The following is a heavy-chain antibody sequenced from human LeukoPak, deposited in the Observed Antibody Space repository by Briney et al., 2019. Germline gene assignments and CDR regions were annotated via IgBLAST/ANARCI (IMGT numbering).Heavy chain of an antibody. CDR2: INTNTGNP. D-gene: IGHD3-22*01. CDR3: ARDRRTYYYDSSGYYSSGGRHNWFDP. J-gene: IGHJ5*02. Sequence: ASVTVSCTASGYTFTSYAMNWVRQAPGQGLEWMGWINTNTGNPTYAQGFTGRFVFSLDTSVSTAYLQICSLKAEDTAVYYCARDRRTYYYDSSGYYSSGGRHNWFDPWGQGTLVTVSS. CDR1: GYTFTSYA. V-gene: IGHV7-4-1*01.